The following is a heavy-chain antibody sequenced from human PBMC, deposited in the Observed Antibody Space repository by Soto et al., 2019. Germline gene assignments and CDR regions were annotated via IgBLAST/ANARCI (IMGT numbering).Heavy chain of an antibody. CDR1: GYTFASYA. V-gene: IGHV1-8*01. CDR2: MNPNSGNT. J-gene: IGHJ3*02. CDR3: ARTDTNDAFDI. Sequence: ASCKDPGYTFASYASNWVRQATGQGLEWMGWMNPNSGNTGYAQKFQGRVTMTRNTSISTAYMELSSLRSEDTAVYYCARTDTNDAFDIWGQATMGTGSS.